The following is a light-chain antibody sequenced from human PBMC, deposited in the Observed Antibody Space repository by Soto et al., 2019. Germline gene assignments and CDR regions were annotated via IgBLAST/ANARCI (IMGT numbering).Light chain of an antibody. CDR1: QSVFNY. V-gene: IGKV1-39*01. CDR3: QQTYSTPLT. J-gene: IGKJ4*01. Sequence: DIQMSQSPSSLSASVGDRVTITCRASQSVFNYLSWYQQKPGTAPKLLIYAASGLQSGVPSRFSGSGFGTAFTLTISSLQPEDLANYYCQQTYSTPLTFGGGTKVDIK. CDR2: AAS.